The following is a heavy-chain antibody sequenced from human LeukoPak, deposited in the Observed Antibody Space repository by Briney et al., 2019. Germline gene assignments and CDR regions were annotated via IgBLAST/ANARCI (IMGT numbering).Heavy chain of an antibody. CDR2: ISGSGGST. V-gene: IGHV3-23*01. J-gene: IGHJ6*02. CDR3: AKASAFQRGGGKVYYYGMDV. CDR1: GFTFSSYA. D-gene: IGHD4-23*01. Sequence: GGSLRLSCAASGFTFSSYAMSWVRQAPGKGLEWVSAISGSGGSTYYADSVKGRFTTSRDNSKNTLYLQMNSLRAEDTAVYYCAKASAFQRGGGKVYYYGMDVWGQGTTVTVSS.